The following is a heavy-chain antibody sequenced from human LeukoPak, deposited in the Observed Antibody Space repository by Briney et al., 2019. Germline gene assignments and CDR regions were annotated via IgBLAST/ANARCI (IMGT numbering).Heavy chain of an antibody. D-gene: IGHD2-21*02. CDR2: INHSGST. CDR1: GGSFSGYY. CDR3: ARGWDPAYCGGDCHRHFDY. V-gene: IGHV4-34*01. Sequence: SETLSLTCAVYGGSFSGYYWSWIRQPPGKGLEWIGEINHSGSTNYNPSLKSRVTISVDTSKNQFSLKLSSVTAADTALYYCARGWDPAYCGGDCHRHFDYWGQGTLVTVSS. J-gene: IGHJ4*02.